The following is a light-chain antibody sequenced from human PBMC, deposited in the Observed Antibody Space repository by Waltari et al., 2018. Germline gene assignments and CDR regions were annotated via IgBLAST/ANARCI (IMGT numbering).Light chain of an antibody. J-gene: IGKJ4*01. CDR1: PSVLHSSNNKNY. Sequence: DIVMTQSPDSLALSLGERATINCKSSPSVLHSSNNKNYLAWYQQKPGQPPNLLIYWASTRESGVPDRFSGSGSGTDFTLTISSLQAEDVAVYYCQQYYNAPLTFGGGTKVEIK. CDR3: QQYYNAPLT. CDR2: WAS. V-gene: IGKV4-1*01.